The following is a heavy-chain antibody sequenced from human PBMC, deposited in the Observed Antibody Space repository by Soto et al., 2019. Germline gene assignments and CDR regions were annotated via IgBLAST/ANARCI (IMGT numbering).Heavy chain of an antibody. CDR3: AKADESGYNSLLFEN. Sequence: PGGSLRLSCAASGFSFTNYAMSWIRRAPGKGLEWVSAISGSGGDTYYADSVKGRFTISRDNSKNTVYVQMNSLRAEDTAIYYCAKADESGYNSLLFENWGRGTLVTVSS. CDR1: GFSFTNYA. J-gene: IGHJ4*02. V-gene: IGHV3-23*01. D-gene: IGHD3-3*01. CDR2: ISGSGGDT.